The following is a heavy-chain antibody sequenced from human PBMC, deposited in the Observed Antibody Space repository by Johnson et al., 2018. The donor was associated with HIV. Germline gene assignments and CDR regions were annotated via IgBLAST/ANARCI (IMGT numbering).Heavy chain of an antibody. V-gene: IGHV3-30*19. J-gene: IGHJ3*02. CDR1: GFTFSSYG. CDR3: ARVRVKRVSSSSWYGGAFDI. Sequence: QVQLVESGGGVVQPGGSLRLSCVASGFTFSSYGIHWVRQAPGKGLESVAVISYDGSNKYHAGSVRGRFTISRDNSKNTLYLQMNSLRAEDTAVYYCARVRVKRVSSSSWYGGAFDIWGQGTMVTVSS. CDR2: ISYDGSNK. D-gene: IGHD6-19*01.